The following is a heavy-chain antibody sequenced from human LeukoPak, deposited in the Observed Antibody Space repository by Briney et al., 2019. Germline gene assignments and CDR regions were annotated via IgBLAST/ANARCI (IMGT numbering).Heavy chain of an antibody. J-gene: IGHJ3*02. Sequence: ASVKVSCKASGGTFSSYAISWVRQAPGQGLEWMGGIIPILGTANYAQKFQGRVTITTDNSTSTAYMELSSLRSEDTAVYYCARYLKGGAFDIWGKGTMVTVSS. CDR1: GGTFSSYA. CDR2: IIPILGTA. D-gene: IGHD3-16*01. CDR3: ARYLKGGAFDI. V-gene: IGHV1-69*05.